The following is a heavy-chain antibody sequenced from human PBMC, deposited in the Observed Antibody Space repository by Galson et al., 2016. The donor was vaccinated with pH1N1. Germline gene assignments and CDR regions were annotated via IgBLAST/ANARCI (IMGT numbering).Heavy chain of an antibody. CDR3: ARVRASGWLNYYGMDV. Sequence: CAISGDSVSSNRVAWHWIRQSPSRGLEWLGTTYYRSTWSNDYAVSVKSRITINPDTSKNQFSLQLDSVTPEDTAVYYCARVRASGWLNYYGMDVWGQGTTVTVSS. V-gene: IGHV6-1*01. CDR2: TYYRSTWSN. J-gene: IGHJ6*02. CDR1: GDSVSSNRVA. D-gene: IGHD6-19*01.